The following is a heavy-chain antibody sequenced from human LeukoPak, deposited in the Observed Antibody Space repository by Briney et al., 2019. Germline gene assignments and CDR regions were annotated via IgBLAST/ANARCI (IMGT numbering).Heavy chain of an antibody. Sequence: PGRSLRLSCAASGFTFSSYGMHWVRQAPGKGLEWAAVISYDGSNKYYADSVKGRFTISRDNSKNTLYLQMNSLRAEDTAVYYCAKDQSTGYSSGWYWISWGQGTLVTVSS. CDR3: AKDQSTGYSSGWYWIS. CDR2: ISYDGSNK. J-gene: IGHJ4*02. V-gene: IGHV3-30*18. CDR1: GFTFSSYG. D-gene: IGHD6-19*01.